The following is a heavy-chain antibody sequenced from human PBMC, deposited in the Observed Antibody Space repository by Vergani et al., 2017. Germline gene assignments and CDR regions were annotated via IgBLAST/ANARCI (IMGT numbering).Heavy chain of an antibody. J-gene: IGHJ4*02. D-gene: IGHD6-13*01. CDR3: AKDPLPHRAGIAAAGTTH. CDR2: ISGSGGST. Sequence: VQLVESGGILVKPGGSLRLCCAASEFTSGFTFRDYFMTWIRQAPGKGLEWVSAISGSGGSTYYADSVKGRFTISRDNSKNTLYLQMNSLRAEDTAVYYCAKDPLPHRAGIAAAGTTHWGQGTLVTVSS. CDR1: GFTFRDYF. V-gene: IGHV3-23*04.